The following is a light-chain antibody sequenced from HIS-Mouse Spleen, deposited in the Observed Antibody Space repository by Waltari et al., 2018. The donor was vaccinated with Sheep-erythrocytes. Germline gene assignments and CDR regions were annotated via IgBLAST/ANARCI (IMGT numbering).Light chain of an antibody. CDR3: CSYAGSSTPWV. J-gene: IGLJ3*02. CDR1: SRDVGSYNL. V-gene: IGLV2-23*01. Sequence: QSALTQPPSVAGSPGQSITLSCTGTSRDVGSYNLVPWYQQHPGKAPKLMLYEGSKRPSGVSNRFSGSKSGNTASLTISGLQAEDEADYYCCSYAGSSTPWVFGGGTKLTVL. CDR2: EGS.